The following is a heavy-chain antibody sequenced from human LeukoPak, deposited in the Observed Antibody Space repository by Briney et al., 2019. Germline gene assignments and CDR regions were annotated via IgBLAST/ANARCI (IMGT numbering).Heavy chain of an antibody. CDR1: GGSVTTYY. D-gene: IGHD1-26*01. CDR3: AREATAVGATTI. V-gene: IGHV4-4*07. J-gene: IGHJ4*02. Sequence: SETLSLTCTVSGGSVTTYYWSWIRQSAGTGLEWIGHISTSGTTTYNPSLKSRVTMSVDTSKNQFSLKLTSVPAADTALYYCAREATAVGATTIWGQGTLVTVFS. CDR2: ISTSGTT.